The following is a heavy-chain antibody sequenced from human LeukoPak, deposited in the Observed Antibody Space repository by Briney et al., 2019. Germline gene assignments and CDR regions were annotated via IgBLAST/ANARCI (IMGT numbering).Heavy chain of an antibody. D-gene: IGHD3-10*01. V-gene: IGHV3-30*03. Sequence: AGGSLRLSCAASGVTLSPYGMHGVRQAPGKGLEWVAVISYEGGTQHYADSVKGRFIISRDNPRNTLYLQMNSLRAEDTAVYYCARDPYYGSGKYYHGMDLWGQGTTVTVSS. J-gene: IGHJ6*02. CDR3: ARDPYYGSGKYYHGMDL. CDR2: ISYEGGTQ. CDR1: GVTLSPYG.